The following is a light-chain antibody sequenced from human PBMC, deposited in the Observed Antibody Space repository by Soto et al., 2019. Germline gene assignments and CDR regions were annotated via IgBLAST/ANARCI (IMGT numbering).Light chain of an antibody. J-gene: IGKJ2*01. V-gene: IGKV3-15*01. CDR3: QQYNNWLYT. CDR1: QSLSSSY. CDR2: GAS. Sequence: EIVLTQSPGTLSLSPGERATLSCRASQSLSSSYLAWYQQKPGQAPRLLIYGASTRATGIPARFSGSGSGTEFTLTISSLQSEDFAVYYCQQYNNWLYTFGQGTKLEIK.